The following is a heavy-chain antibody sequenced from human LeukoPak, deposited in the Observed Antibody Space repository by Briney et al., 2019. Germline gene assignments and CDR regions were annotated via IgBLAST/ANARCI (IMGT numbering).Heavy chain of an antibody. CDR3: AKDLHITIFGVVPDAFDI. D-gene: IGHD3-3*01. CDR2: LYNGGKT. CDR1: GFSVSSDY. J-gene: IGHJ3*02. V-gene: IGHV3-53*01. Sequence: GGSLRLSCAGSGFSVSSDYMSWVRQAPGKGLEWVSVLYNGGKTYYADSVKGRFTISGDGTKNTLYLQMNSLRAEDTAVYYCAKDLHITIFGVVPDAFDIWGQGTMVTVSS.